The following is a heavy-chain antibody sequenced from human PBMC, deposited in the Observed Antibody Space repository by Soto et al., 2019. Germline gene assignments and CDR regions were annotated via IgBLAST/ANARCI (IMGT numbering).Heavy chain of an antibody. J-gene: IGHJ6*02. CDR1: GGSISSGDYY. CDR3: ARAAELGYYYYGMDV. Sequence: SETLSLTCTVSGGSISSGDYYWSWIRQPPGKGLEWIGYIYYSGSTYFNPSLKSRVTISVDKSKNQFSLKLSSVTAADTAVYYCARAAELGYYYYGMDVWGQGTTVTVSS. D-gene: IGHD7-27*01. V-gene: IGHV4-30-4*01. CDR2: IYYSGST.